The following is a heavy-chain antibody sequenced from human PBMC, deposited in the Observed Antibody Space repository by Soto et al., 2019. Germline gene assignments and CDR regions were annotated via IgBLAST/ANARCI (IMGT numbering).Heavy chain of an antibody. CDR3: ARVLYYGSGSYSPYGMDV. V-gene: IGHV1-69*01. J-gene: IGHJ6*01. D-gene: IGHD3-10*01. CDR1: GVSFNNNG. CDR2: VSPPFRTP. Sequence: QVQLVQSGAEVQKPGSSVKVSCKTSGVSFNNNGIGWVRQAPGHGLEWMGGVSPPFRTPNYARRFQGRISITADASTGTVNMELSSLTSEDTAQYYCARVLYYGSGSYSPYGMDVWGQGTTVTVSS.